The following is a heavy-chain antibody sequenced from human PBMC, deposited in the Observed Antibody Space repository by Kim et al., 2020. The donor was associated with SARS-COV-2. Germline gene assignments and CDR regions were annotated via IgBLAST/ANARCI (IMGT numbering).Heavy chain of an antibody. CDR3: TSVTGTTLSFCDGID. J-gene: IGHJ3*02. CDR2: IRSKAKSYAT. Sequence: GGSLRLSCAASGFTFSGSAMHWVRQAPGKGLEWVGRIRSKAKSYATAYAVSGKVRFTIYRADSKNKAYLQMNKLKTEAMAVYYCTSVTGTTLSFCDGID. V-gene: IGHV3-73*01. CDR1: GFTFSGSA. D-gene: IGHD1-1*01.